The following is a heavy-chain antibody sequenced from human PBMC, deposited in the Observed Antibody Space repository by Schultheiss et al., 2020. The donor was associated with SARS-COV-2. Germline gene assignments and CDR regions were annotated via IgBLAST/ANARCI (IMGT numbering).Heavy chain of an antibody. V-gene: IGHV1-2*02. J-gene: IGHJ4*02. D-gene: IGHD3-9*01. CDR3: AKDPYYDILTGYSY. CDR1: GYSFTGYY. Sequence: GESLKISCRASGYSFTGYYMHWVRQAPGQGLEWMGWINPKTGGTNYAQKFQGRVTLTRDTSITTAYMELSSLRSDDTAVYYCAKDPYYDILTGYSYWGQGTLVTVSS. CDR2: INPKTGGT.